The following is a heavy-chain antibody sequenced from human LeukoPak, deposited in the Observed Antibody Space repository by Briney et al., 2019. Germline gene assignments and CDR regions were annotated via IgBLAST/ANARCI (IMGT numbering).Heavy chain of an antibody. J-gene: IGHJ4*02. D-gene: IGHD2-15*01. CDR3: AKDMGYCSGGSCYFDY. Sequence: GGSLRLSCAASGFTFSSYVMSWVRQAPGKGLEWVSAISGGSVSTYYADSVKGRFTISRDNSKNTLYLQMNSLRAEDTAVYYCAKDMGYCSGGSCYFDYWGQGTLVTVSS. CDR2: ISGGSVST. V-gene: IGHV3-23*01. CDR1: GFTFSSYV.